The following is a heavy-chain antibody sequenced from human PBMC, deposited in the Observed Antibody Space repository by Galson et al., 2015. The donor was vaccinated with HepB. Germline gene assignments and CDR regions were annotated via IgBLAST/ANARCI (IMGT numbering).Heavy chain of an antibody. Sequence: SLRLSCAVSGFSVDSRAMSWVRQAPGKSLEWLSSISNNPGKTYYAGSVRGRFTISRDESTNSVFLQMDSLRADDTAVYYCAKDHPSSGWPAFDYWSQGALVIVSS. CDR2: ISNNPGKT. CDR3: AKDHPSSGWPAFDY. CDR1: GFSVDSRA. D-gene: IGHD6-19*01. J-gene: IGHJ4*02. V-gene: IGHV3-23*01.